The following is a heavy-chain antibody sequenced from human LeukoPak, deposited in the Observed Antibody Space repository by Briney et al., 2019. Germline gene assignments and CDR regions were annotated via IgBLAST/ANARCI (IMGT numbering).Heavy chain of an antibody. V-gene: IGHV3-11*01. J-gene: IGHJ4*02. D-gene: IGHD3-22*01. CDR2: ISRGGNTI. CDR1: GFTFSDSY. Sequence: GGSLRLSCAASGFTFSDSYMNWMRQAPGKGLEWVSFISRGGNTIYYADSVKGRFTISRDNAKNSLYLQMNSLTAEDTAVYYCARAHYRDSSGYPDYWGQGTLVTVSS. CDR3: ARAHYRDSSGYPDY.